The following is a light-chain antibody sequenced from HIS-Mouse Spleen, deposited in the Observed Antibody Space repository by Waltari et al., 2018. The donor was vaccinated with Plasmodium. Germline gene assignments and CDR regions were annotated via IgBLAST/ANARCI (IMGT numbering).Light chain of an antibody. CDR1: QGIRND. CDR3: QQYYSTPRLT. V-gene: IGKV1-6*01. CDR2: AAS. Sequence: AIQMTQSPSSLSASVGDRVTITCRASQGIRNDLGWYQQKPGKAPKLLISAASSLQSGVPSRVSGSGSGTDFTLTISSLQAEDVAVYYCQQYYSTPRLTFGGGTKVEIK. J-gene: IGKJ4*01.